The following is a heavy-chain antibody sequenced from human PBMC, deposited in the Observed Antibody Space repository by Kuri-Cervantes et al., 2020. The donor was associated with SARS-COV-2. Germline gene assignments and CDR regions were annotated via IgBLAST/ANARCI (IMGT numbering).Heavy chain of an antibody. CDR3: ARGWQQQLVGDAFDI. CDR1: GYTFTGYY. D-gene: IGHD6-13*01. J-gene: IGHJ3*02. Sequence: ASVKVSCKASGYTFTGYYMHWVRQAPGQGLEWMGWINPNSGGTNYAQKFQGRVTMTTDTSTSTAYMELRSLRSEDTAVYYCARGWQQQLVGDAFDIWGQGTMVTVSS. V-gene: IGHV1-2*02. CDR2: INPNSGGT.